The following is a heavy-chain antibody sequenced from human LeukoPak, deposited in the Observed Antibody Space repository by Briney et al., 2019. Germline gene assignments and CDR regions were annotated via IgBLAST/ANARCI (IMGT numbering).Heavy chain of an antibody. CDR2: VSTYNGST. Sequence: ASVKVSCKASGYTFTSYGISWVRQAPGQGLEWMGWVSTYNGSTNYAQNLQGRVTMTTDRSTSTAYMELRSLTSDDTAVYYCARDRATLRGNNYDLLTGYYTGWDYWAQGTLVSVSS. J-gene: IGHJ4*02. D-gene: IGHD3-9*01. V-gene: IGHV1-18*01. CDR1: GYTFTSYG. CDR3: ARDRATLRGNNYDLLTGYYTGWDY.